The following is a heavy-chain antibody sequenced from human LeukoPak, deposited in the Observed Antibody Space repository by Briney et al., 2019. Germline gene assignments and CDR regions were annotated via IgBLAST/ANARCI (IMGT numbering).Heavy chain of an antibody. J-gene: IGHJ4*02. CDR1: GFTFSSYA. CDR2: ISYDGSNK. CDR3: AREDCSSTSCYGYYFDY. D-gene: IGHD2-2*01. V-gene: IGHV3-30-3*01. Sequence: GGSLRLSCAASGFTFSSYAMHWVRQAPGKGLEWVAVISYDGSNKYYADSAKGRFTISRDNSKNTLYLQMNSLRAEDTAVYYCAREDCSSTSCYGYYFDYWGQGTLVTVSS.